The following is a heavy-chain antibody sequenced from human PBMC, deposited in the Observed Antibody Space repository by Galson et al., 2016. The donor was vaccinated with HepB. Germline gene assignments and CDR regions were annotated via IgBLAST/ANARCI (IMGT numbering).Heavy chain of an antibody. J-gene: IGHJ4*02. Sequence: SLRLSCAVSGFTFSRYGMYWVRQAPAKGLEWVALISYDGSNKYYADSVKGRFTISRDNPKNTLYLQMNSLRAEVTAVYYCAKEGCYYDSSGCGFDYWGQGTLVTVSS. D-gene: IGHD3-22*01. V-gene: IGHV3-30*18. CDR2: ISYDGSNK. CDR1: GFTFSRYG. CDR3: AKEGCYYDSSGCGFDY.